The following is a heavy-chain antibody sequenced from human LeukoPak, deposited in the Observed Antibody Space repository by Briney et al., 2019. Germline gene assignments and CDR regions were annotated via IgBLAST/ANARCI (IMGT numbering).Heavy chain of an antibody. CDR1: GFTFSDYY. V-gene: IGHV3-11*01. CDR2: ISSSGSTI. J-gene: IGHJ4*02. Sequence: GGSLRLSCAASGFTFSDYYMSWTRQAPGKGLEWVSYISSSGSTIYYADSVKGRFTISRDNAKNSLYLQMNSLRAEDTAVYYCAREEYYDSSYFDYWGQGTPVTVSS. CDR3: AREEYYDSSYFDY. D-gene: IGHD3-22*01.